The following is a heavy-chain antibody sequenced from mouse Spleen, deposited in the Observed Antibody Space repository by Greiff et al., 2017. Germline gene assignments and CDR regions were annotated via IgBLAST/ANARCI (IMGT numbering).Heavy chain of an antibody. V-gene: IGHV5-12*02. D-gene: IGHD2-2*01. CDR3: ARHDGYDYYAMDY. Sequence: EVKLVESGGDLVQPGGSLKLSCATSGFTFSDYYMYWVRQTPEKRLEWVAYISNGGGTTYYPDTVKGRFTISRDNAKNTLYLQMSRLKSEDTAMYYCARHDGYDYYAMDYWGQGTSVTVSS. J-gene: IGHJ4*01. CDR2: ISNGGGTT. CDR1: GFTFSDYY.